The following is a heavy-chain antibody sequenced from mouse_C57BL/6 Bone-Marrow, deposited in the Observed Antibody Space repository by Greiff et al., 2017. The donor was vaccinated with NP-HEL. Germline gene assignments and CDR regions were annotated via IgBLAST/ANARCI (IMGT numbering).Heavy chain of an antibody. CDR1: GYTFTSYW. J-gene: IGHJ2*01. V-gene: IGHV1-7*01. D-gene: IGHD1-1*01. Sequence: QVQLQQSGAELAKPGASVKLSCKASGYTFTSYWMHWVKQRPGQGLEWIGYINPSSGYTKYNQKFKDKATLTADKSSSTAYMQLSSLTYEDSAVYYGAGYYGSSYGDFDYWGQGTTLTVSS. CDR3: AGYYGSSYGDFDY. CDR2: INPSSGYT.